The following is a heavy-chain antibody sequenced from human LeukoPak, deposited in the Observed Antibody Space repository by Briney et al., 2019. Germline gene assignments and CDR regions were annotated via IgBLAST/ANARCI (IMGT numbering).Heavy chain of an antibody. V-gene: IGHV4-59*01. D-gene: IGHD6-19*01. CDR3: ARARIAVAGLFFDP. CDR2: IYYSGST. CDR1: GGSISSYY. Sequence: PSETLSLTCTVSGGSISSYYWSWIRQPPGNGLEWIGYIYYSGSTNYNPSLKSRVTISVDTSKNQFSLKLSSVTAADTAVYYCARARIAVAGLFFDPWGQGTLVTVSS. J-gene: IGHJ5*02.